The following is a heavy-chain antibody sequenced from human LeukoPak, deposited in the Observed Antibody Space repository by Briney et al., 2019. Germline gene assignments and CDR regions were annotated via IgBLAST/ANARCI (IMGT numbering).Heavy chain of an antibody. J-gene: IGHJ5*02. V-gene: IGHV3-7*03. D-gene: IGHD3-9*01. Sequence: PGGSLRLSCAASGFTCSSCWMRWVRQAPGKGLEGVANIKQGGREKYYVDSVRGRLTISRDNAKNSLYLQMNSLRAEDTAVYYCARDLPNYDILTGYRWFDPWGQGTLVTVSS. CDR2: IKQGGREK. CDR3: ARDLPNYDILTGYRWFDP. CDR1: GFTCSSCW.